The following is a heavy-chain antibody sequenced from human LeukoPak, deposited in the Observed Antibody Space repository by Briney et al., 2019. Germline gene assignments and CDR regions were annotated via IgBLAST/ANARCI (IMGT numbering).Heavy chain of an antibody. Sequence: PSETLSLTCTVSGASISSGDYYWSWIRQHPGKGLEWIGYIFYPGRTHYNPSLKSRVSISLDTSDNQFSLKLTSVTAADTAVYYCARLRAHRSPWGVDYYDIDVWGQGTTVTVSS. CDR2: IFYPGRT. V-gene: IGHV4-31*03. CDR1: GASISSGDYY. J-gene: IGHJ6*02. CDR3: ARLRAHRSPWGVDYYDIDV. D-gene: IGHD3-16*01.